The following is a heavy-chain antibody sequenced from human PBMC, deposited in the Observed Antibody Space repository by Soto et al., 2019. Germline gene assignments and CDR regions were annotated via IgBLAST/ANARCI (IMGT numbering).Heavy chain of an antibody. CDR3: ATRCSSWWESLDY. Sequence: ASVKVSCKTSGKTSTGYYVHWVRQAPGQGLEWMGWINPKSGGTKFAQKFQGRVTMTRDTSTNTVYINVPSLTSDDSAVYYCATRCSSWWESLDYWGQGTRVTVSS. V-gene: IGHV1-2*02. J-gene: IGHJ4*02. CDR2: INPKSGGT. D-gene: IGHD6-13*01. CDR1: GKTSTGYY.